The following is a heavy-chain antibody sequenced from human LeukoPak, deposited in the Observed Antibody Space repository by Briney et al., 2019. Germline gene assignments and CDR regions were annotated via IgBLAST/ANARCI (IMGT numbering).Heavy chain of an antibody. CDR3: ARGHSDILTGIYYYYYMDV. CDR1: GGSISSGSFY. D-gene: IGHD3-9*01. V-gene: IGHV4-61*09. J-gene: IGHJ6*03. CDR2: IYTSGST. Sequence: SETLSLTCSVSGGSISSGSFYWSWIRQPAGKGLEWIGHIYTSGSTNYNPSLKSRVTISVDTSKNQFSLKLSSVTAADTAVYYCARGHSDILTGIYYYYYMDVWGKGTTVTISS.